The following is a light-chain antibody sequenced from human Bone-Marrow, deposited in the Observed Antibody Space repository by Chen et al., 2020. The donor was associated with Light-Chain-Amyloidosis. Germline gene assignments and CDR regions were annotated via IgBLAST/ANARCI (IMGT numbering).Light chain of an antibody. J-gene: IGLJ2*01. CDR3: SSYTSSRTLI. CDR2: DVN. Sequence: QSALTQPASVSGSPGQSITISCTGTSSDVGGHNYVSWYQHDPGRATTLIIFDVNRRPSGISNRFSGSKSGDTASLTISGLQAEEETDYYCSSYTSSRTLIFGGGTKLTVL. CDR1: SSDVGGHNY. V-gene: IGLV2-14*03.